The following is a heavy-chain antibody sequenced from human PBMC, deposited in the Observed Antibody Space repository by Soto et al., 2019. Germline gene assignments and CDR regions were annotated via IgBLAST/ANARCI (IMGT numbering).Heavy chain of an antibody. V-gene: IGHV4-59*11. Sequence: SETLSLTCTVSGDSISSHSWSWIRQPPGKGLEWIGNIHYNGNTKYSPSLKSRVTMSVDTSKNHFSLKLISVTTADTAVYFCAREGNLGRWIQPLDSWGQGTLVTVSS. CDR3: AREGNLGRWIQPLDS. CDR1: GDSISSHS. J-gene: IGHJ4*02. D-gene: IGHD2-2*03. CDR2: IHYNGNT.